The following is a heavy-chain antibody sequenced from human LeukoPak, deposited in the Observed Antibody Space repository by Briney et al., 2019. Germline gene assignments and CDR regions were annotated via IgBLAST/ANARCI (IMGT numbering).Heavy chain of an antibody. D-gene: IGHD3-22*01. CDR1: GYTFTSYD. V-gene: IGHV1-8*01. CDR2: MNPNSGNT. J-gene: IGHJ3*02. CDR3: ARGGMGTYYYDSSGDHDAFDI. Sequence: ASVKVSCKASGYTFTSYDINWVRQATGQGLEWMGWMNPNSGNTGYAQKFQGRVTMTRNTSISTAYMELRSLRSDDTAVYYCARGGMGTYYYDSSGDHDAFDIWGQGTMVTVSS.